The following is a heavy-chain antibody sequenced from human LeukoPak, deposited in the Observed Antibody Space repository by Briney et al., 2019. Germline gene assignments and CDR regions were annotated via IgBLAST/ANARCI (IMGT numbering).Heavy chain of an antibody. CDR3: AREYCGGDCYGRPYYGMDV. CDR1: GYTFTGYY. J-gene: IGHJ6*02. Sequence: GASVKVSCKAPGYTFTGYYMHWVRQAPGQGLEWMGIINPSGGSTSHAQKFQGRVTMTRDTSTSTVYMELSSLRSEDTAVYYCAREYCGGDCYGRPYYGMDVWGQGTTVTVSS. D-gene: IGHD2-21*02. V-gene: IGHV1-46*01. CDR2: INPSGGST.